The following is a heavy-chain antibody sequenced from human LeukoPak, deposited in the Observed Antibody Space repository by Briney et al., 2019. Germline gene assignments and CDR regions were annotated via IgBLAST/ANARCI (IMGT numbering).Heavy chain of an antibody. CDR3: ARGRGSSWYYFDS. CDR1: GGSISSYY. CDR2: IYASGNT. Sequence: SETLSLTCTVSGGSISSYYWSWVRQPAGKGLEWIGRIYASGNTNYNPSLKGRVTMTVDTSKNQFSLNLSSVTAADTGVYYCARGRGSSWYYFDSWGQGTLVTVSS. V-gene: IGHV4-4*07. J-gene: IGHJ4*02. D-gene: IGHD6-13*01.